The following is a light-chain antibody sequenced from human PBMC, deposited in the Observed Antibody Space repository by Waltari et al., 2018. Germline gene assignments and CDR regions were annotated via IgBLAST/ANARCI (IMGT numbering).Light chain of an antibody. CDR1: NLGNRY. V-gene: IGLV3-1*01. CDR3: QAWDSSSTVV. J-gene: IGLJ2*01. CDR2: QDN. Sequence: SYELTQPPSVSVSPGQTASITCSGDNLGNRYVSWYKQAPGQSPILVIYQDNKRPSGIPERVSGSNSGNTATLTISVTQAVDEADYSCQAWDSSSTVVFGGGTKLTVL.